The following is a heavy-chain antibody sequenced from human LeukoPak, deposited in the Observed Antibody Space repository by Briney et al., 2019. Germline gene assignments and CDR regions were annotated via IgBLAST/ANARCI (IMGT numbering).Heavy chain of an antibody. CDR3: ARDSGWGNDY. CDR2: IKQDGSEK. J-gene: IGHJ4*02. Sequence: GGSLRLSCAASGFTFSSNWMNWVRQAPGKGLEWVANIKQDGSEKYYVDSVKGRFTISRDNAKNSVYLRMNSLRAEDTAVYYCARDSGWGNDYWGQGTPVTVSS. V-gene: IGHV3-7*01. D-gene: IGHD6-19*01. CDR1: GFTFSSNW.